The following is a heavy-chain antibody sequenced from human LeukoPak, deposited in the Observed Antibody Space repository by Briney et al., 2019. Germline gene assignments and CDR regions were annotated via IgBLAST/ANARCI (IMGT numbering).Heavy chain of an antibody. CDR1: GFDFSGFS. V-gene: IGHV3-7*01. CDR3: ARPRGCGSARCNDFDS. D-gene: IGHD2-2*01. J-gene: IGHJ4*02. Sequence: GGSLRLSCVVSGFDFSGFSMSWVRQAPGKGLEWVAIMEEYGSYIFYVDSVKGRFIISRDNARNSLYLQMNNLRAEDTAVYYCARPRGCGSARCNDFDSWGQGTLVTVSS. CDR2: MEEYGSYI.